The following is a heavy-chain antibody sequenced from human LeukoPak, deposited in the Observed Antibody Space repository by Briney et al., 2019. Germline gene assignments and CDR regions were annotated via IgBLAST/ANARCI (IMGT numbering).Heavy chain of an antibody. CDR1: GGSISSYY. CDR3: ARDSHIVAATQFDY. CDR2: IYYSGST. V-gene: IGHV4-59*01. Sequence: TLSLTCTVSGGSISSYYWSWIRQPLGLGLRCIGYIYYSGSTNYNPSLKSRVTISVDTSKNQFSLKLSSVTAADTAVYYCARDSHIVAATQFDYWGQGTLVTVSS. D-gene: IGHD1-26*01. J-gene: IGHJ4*02.